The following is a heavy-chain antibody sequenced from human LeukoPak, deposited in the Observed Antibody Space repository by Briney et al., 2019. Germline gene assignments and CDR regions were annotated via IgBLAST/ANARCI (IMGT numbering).Heavy chain of an antibody. CDR1: GGSISSYY. Sequence: SQTLSLTCTVSGGSISSYYWSWIRQPPGKGLEWIGYIYYSGSTNYNPSLKSRVTISVDTSKNQFSLKLSSVTAADTAVYYCARGLGYYYMDVWGKGTTVTVSS. J-gene: IGHJ6*03. CDR3: ARGLGYYYMDV. V-gene: IGHV4-59*01. CDR2: IYYSGST.